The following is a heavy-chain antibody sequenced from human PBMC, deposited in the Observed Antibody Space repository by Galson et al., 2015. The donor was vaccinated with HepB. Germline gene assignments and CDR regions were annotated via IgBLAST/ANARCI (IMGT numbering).Heavy chain of an antibody. Sequence: SVKVSCKASGFIFTAFYIQWVRQAPGQGLEWVARINPNGGSSYLAPTLQGRVTMTRDTSISTVFMELTRLTSEDTAVYFCVRHRRHTLRATVDMDYWGQGTLVTVSS. J-gene: IGHJ4*02. V-gene: IGHV1-2*06. CDR1: GFIFTAFY. CDR2: INPNGGSS. CDR3: VRHRRHTLRATVDMDY.